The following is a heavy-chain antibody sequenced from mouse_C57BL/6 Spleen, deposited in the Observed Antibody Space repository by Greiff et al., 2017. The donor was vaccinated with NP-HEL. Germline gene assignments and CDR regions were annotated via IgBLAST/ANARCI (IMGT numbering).Heavy chain of an antibody. D-gene: IGHD2-5*01. CDR1: GYTFTSYW. V-gene: IGHV1-55*01. J-gene: IGHJ4*01. CDR3: ARSNYSNYAMDY. Sequence: VQLQESGAELVKPGASVKMSCKASGYTFTSYWITWVKQRPGQGLEWIGDIYPGSGSTNYNEKFKSKATLTVDTSSSTAYMQLSSLTSEDSAVYYCARSNYSNYAMDYWGQGTSVTVSS. CDR2: IYPGSGST.